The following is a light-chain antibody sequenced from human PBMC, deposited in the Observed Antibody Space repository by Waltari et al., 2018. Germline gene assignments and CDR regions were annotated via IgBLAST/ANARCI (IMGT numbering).Light chain of an antibody. V-gene: IGKV2-30*01. CDR2: RVS. Sequence: DIVMTQSPRSLSVTHGQAAASSGRSSQSLVFRDGITYLTWFHQRPGQSPRRLISRVSVRYFGVPDKFSCSRSGTDFTLKLSGVWAYYVGIYYCMQWTQWPLTFGQGTKVEI. CDR3: MQWTQWPLT. J-gene: IGKJ1*01. CDR1: QSLVFRDGITY.